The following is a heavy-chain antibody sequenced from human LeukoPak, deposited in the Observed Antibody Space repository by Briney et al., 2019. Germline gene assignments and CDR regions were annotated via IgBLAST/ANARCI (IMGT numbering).Heavy chain of an antibody. CDR2: ISGSGGST. Sequence: GGSLRLSCAASGFTFNSYWMTWVRQAPGRGLEWVSAISGSGGSTYYADSVKGRFTISRDNSKNTLYLQMNSLRAEDTAVYYCAKDPDYYDSSGYFYFDYWGQGTLVTVSS. CDR1: GFTFNSYW. J-gene: IGHJ4*02. V-gene: IGHV3-23*01. CDR3: AKDPDYYDSSGYFYFDY. D-gene: IGHD3-22*01.